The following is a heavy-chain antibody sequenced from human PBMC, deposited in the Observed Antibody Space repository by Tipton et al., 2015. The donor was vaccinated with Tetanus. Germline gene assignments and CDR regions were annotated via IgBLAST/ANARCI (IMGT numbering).Heavy chain of an antibody. CDR1: GFTFNDFA. Sequence: RSLRLSCVGSGFTFNDFAIHWVRQVSGKGLEWVSAVSGAGGSKVYADSVKDRFTISRDNANNSLYLQMSSLRPEDTALYYCARAVRGRDVFDVWGQGTVVTVSS. CDR3: ARAVRGRDVFDV. V-gene: IGHV3-9*01. CDR2: VSGAGGSK. D-gene: IGHD3-10*01. J-gene: IGHJ3*01.